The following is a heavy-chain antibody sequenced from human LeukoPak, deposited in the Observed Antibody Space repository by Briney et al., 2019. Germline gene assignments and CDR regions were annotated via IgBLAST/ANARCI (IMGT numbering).Heavy chain of an antibody. CDR2: ISGSGGST. CDR1: GFTFSSYA. CDR3: AKVLTYYDFWSGSYYFDY. J-gene: IGHJ4*02. D-gene: IGHD3-3*01. V-gene: IGHV3-23*01. Sequence: GGSLRLSCAASGFTFSSYAMSWVRQAPGKGLEWVSAISGSGGSTYYADSVKGRFTISRDNSKNTLYLQMNSLRAEDTAVYYCAKVLTYYDFWSGSYYFDYWGQGTLVTVSS.